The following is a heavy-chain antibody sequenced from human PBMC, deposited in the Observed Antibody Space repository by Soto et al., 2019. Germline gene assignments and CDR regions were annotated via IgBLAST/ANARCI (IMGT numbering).Heavy chain of an antibody. CDR2: IYYSGST. V-gene: IGHV4-30-4*01. J-gene: IGHJ3*02. Sequence: LSLTCTVSGGSISSGDYYWSWIRQPPGKGLEWIGYIYYSGSTYYNPSLKSRVTISVDTSKNQFSLKLSSVTAADTAVYYCAREEGADGAFDIWGQGTMVTVSS. CDR3: AREEGADGAFDI. CDR1: GGSISSGDYY.